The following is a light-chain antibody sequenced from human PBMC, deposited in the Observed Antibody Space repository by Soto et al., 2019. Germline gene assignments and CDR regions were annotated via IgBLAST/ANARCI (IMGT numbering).Light chain of an antibody. J-gene: IGKJ1*01. CDR1: QSVSSNF. V-gene: IGKV3-20*01. CDR2: GAS. Sequence: EIVLTQSPGTLSLSPGERATLSCRASQSVSSNFLAWYQQKPGQAPRLLIYGASSRATGIPDRFSGSGSGTDFTLTISRLEPEDFAVYYCQQYGSSPPWTFGQGTKVKIK. CDR3: QQYGSSPPWT.